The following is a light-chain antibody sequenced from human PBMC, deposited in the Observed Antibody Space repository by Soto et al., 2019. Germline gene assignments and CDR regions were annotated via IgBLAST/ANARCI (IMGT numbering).Light chain of an antibody. V-gene: IGKV1-9*01. J-gene: IGKJ4*02. Sequence: IQLTQSPSSLSASVGDRVTITCRASQGTSSYLAWYQQKPGKAPKLLIYGASPLHSGVPSRFSGSGSGTDFTLTISSLQPEDFAAYYCQQVIDYSLACGGGTRVEIK. CDR3: QQVIDYSLA. CDR1: QGTSSY. CDR2: GAS.